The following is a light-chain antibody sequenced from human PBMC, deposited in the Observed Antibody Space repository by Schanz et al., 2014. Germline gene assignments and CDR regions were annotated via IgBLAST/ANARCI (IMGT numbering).Light chain of an antibody. CDR2: GAF. V-gene: IGKV3-15*01. J-gene: IGKJ4*01. CDR1: QSVSSD. Sequence: IVLTQSPDTLSLSPGDRATLSCRASQSVSSDSLAWYQQLPGQAPRLLISGAFTRATGIPARFSGSGSGTEFTLTISSLQSEDFAVYYCQQYNDWPLTFGGGTKVEIK. CDR3: QQYNDWPLT.